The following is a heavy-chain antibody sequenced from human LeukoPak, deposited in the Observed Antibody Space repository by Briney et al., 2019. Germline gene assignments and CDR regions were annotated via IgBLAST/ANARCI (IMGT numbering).Heavy chain of an antibody. CDR1: GGSFSGYY. D-gene: IGHD6-19*01. V-gene: IGHV4-34*01. CDR3: ARTRIAVALDY. Sequence: SETLSLTCAVYGGSFSGYYWSWIRQPPGKGLEWIGEINHSGSTNYSPSLKSRVTISVDTSKNQFSLKLSSVTAADTAVYYCARTRIAVALDYWGQGTLVTVSS. CDR2: INHSGST. J-gene: IGHJ4*02.